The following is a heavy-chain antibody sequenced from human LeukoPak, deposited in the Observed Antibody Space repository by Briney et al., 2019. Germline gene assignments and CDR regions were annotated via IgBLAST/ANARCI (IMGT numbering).Heavy chain of an antibody. V-gene: IGHV4-39*07. Sequence: SETLSLTCTVSGGSISSSSYYWGWIRQPPGKGLEWIGSIYYSGSTYYNPSLKSRVTISVDTSKNQFSLKLSSVTAADTAVYYCAISLQLAFDYWGQGTLVTVSS. CDR3: AISLQLAFDY. CDR1: GGSISSSSYY. CDR2: IYYSGST. D-gene: IGHD6-13*01. J-gene: IGHJ4*02.